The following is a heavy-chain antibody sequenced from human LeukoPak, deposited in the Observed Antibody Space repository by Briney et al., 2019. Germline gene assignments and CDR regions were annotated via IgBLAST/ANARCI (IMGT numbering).Heavy chain of an antibody. CDR1: GYTFTSHS. Sequence: ASVKVSCKASGYTFTSHSMSWVRQAPGQGLEWMGWINTNTGNPTYAQGFTGRFVFTLDTSVSTAYLQISSLKAEDTAMYYCARRMGLLWFGELYFDYWGQGTLVTVSS. D-gene: IGHD3-10*01. V-gene: IGHV7-4-1*02. J-gene: IGHJ4*02. CDR2: INTNTGNP. CDR3: ARRMGLLWFGELYFDY.